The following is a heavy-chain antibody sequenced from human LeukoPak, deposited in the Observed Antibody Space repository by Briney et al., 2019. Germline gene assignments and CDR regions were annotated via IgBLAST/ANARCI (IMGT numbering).Heavy chain of an antibody. D-gene: IGHD6-19*01. CDR2: ISWRSDSV. J-gene: IGHJ4*02. Sequence: GGSLRLSCAASGFTFDDYAMHWVRQAPGKGLEWVSGISWRSDSVDYAESVKGRFTISRDNAKNSLYLQMNSLRAEDTAVYYCAREMWQWRYWGQGTLVTVSS. CDR1: GFTFDDYA. CDR3: AREMWQWRY. V-gene: IGHV3-9*01.